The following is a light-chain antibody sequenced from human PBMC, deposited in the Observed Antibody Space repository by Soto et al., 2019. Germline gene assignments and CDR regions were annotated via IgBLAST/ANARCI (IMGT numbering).Light chain of an antibody. Sequence: EIVLTQSPGTLSLYPGERATLSCRASQSVSNSYLAWYQQKPGQAPRLLIYGASSRATGIPDRFSGSGSGTDFTLTISRLESEDFAVYYCQQYGSSPGTFGQGTKLEIK. CDR1: QSVSNSY. V-gene: IGKV3-20*01. J-gene: IGKJ2*01. CDR3: QQYGSSPGT. CDR2: GAS.